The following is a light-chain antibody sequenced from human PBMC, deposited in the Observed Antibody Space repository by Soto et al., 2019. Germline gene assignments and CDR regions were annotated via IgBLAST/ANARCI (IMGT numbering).Light chain of an antibody. CDR1: SSNIGSNT. J-gene: IGLJ1*01. CDR2: SNN. V-gene: IGLV1-44*01. Sequence: QAVVTQPPSASGTPGQRVTISCSGSSSNIGSNTVNWYQQLPGTAPKLLIYSNNQRPSGVPDRFSGSKSGTSASLAISGLQSEDEADYYCAAWDDSLNGPHYVFGTGT. CDR3: AAWDDSLNGPHYV.